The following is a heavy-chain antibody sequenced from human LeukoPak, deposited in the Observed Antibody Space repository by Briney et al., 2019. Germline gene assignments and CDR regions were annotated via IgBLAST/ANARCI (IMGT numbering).Heavy chain of an antibody. J-gene: IGHJ4*02. Sequence: SETLSLTCTVSGGSISSSSYYWSWIRQPAGKGLEWIGRIYTSGSTNYNPSLKSRVTMSVDTSKNQFSLKLSSVTAADTAVYYCAEHGGSWTFDYWGQGTLVTVSS. CDR3: AEHGGSWTFDY. CDR1: GGSISSSSYY. V-gene: IGHV4-61*02. D-gene: IGHD6-13*01. CDR2: IYTSGST.